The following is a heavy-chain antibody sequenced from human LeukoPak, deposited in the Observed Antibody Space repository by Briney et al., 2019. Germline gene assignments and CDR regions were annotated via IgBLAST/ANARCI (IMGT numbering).Heavy chain of an antibody. CDR3: ASDYCGGDCYSLSY. Sequence: SETLSPTCTVSGGSISNYYWSRIRQPPGKGLEWIGYIYYSGSTNYNPSLKSRVTISVDTSKNQFSLKLSSVTAADTAVYYCASDYCGGDCYSLSYWGQGTLVTVSS. V-gene: IGHV4-59*01. CDR2: IYYSGST. D-gene: IGHD2-21*02. CDR1: GGSISNYY. J-gene: IGHJ4*02.